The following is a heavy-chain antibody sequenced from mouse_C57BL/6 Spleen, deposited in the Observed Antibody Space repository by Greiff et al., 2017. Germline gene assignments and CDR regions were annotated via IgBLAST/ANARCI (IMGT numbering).Heavy chain of an antibody. CDR1: GFTFNTYA. V-gene: IGHV10-3*01. J-gene: IGHJ2*01. Sequence: EVKLVESGGGLVQPKGSLKLSCAASGFTFNTYAMHWVRQAPGKGLEWVACIRSKSSNFATYYADSVKDRFTISRDDSQSMLYLPMNNLKTEDTAMYYCVGDDGYYFDYWGQGTTLTVSS. CDR2: IRSKSSNFAT. CDR3: VGDDGYYFDY. D-gene: IGHD2-3*01.